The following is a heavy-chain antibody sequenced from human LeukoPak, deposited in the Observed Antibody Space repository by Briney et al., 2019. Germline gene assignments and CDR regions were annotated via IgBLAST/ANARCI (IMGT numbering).Heavy chain of an antibody. CDR1: GYTFTGYD. CDR3: AGAAPTYYDILSGYYNVGYYFDY. V-gene: IGHV1-2*06. D-gene: IGHD3-9*01. CDR2: INPNSGGT. Sequence: ASVKVSCKASGYTFTGYDMHWVRQAPGQGLEWMGRINPNSGGTNYAQKFQGRVTMTRDTSISTAYMELSRLRSDDTAVYYCAGAAPTYYDILSGYYNVGYYFDYWGQGTLVTVSS. J-gene: IGHJ4*02.